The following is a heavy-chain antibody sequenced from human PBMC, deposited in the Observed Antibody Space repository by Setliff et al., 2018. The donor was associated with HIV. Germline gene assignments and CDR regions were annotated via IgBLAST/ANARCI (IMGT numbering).Heavy chain of an antibody. Sequence: PGGSLRLSCAASGFTFSDYNMNWVRQAPGRGLEWVSYISSDGSTIYYAGSVKGRFTMSRDNAKNSLYLHMSSLGVEDTAVYYCARYEWRRYFDWSPDNYYYGMDVWGQGTTVTVSS. J-gene: IGHJ6*02. CDR1: GFTFSDYN. V-gene: IGHV3-48*01. D-gene: IGHD3-9*01. CDR3: ARYEWRRYFDWSPDNYYYGMDV. CDR2: ISSDGSTI.